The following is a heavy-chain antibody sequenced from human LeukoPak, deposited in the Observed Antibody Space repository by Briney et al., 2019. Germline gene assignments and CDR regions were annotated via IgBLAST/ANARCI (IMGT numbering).Heavy chain of an antibody. CDR1: GVSISSHY. CDR2: IYDSEST. D-gene: IGHD3-3*01. CDR3: ARVLQNYYYLDV. V-gene: IGHV4-59*11. Sequence: SETLSLTCTVSGVSISSHYWSRVRQPPGKGLEWIGNIYDSESTHYKSSLKSRVTISVDTSKNQFSLRLRSVTAADTAVYYCARVLQNYYYLDVWGKGTTVTVSS. J-gene: IGHJ6*03.